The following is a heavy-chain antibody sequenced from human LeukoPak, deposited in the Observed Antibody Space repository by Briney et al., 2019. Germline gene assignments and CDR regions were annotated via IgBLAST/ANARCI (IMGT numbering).Heavy chain of an antibody. Sequence: ASVKVSCKASGYTFTGYYMHWVRQAPGQGLEWMGWISAYNGNTNYAQKLQGRVTMTTDTSTSTAYMELRSLRSDDTAVYYCARSGSYIDAFDIWGQGTMVTVSS. CDR3: ARSGSYIDAFDI. V-gene: IGHV1-18*04. CDR2: ISAYNGNT. D-gene: IGHD1-26*01. J-gene: IGHJ3*02. CDR1: GYTFTGYY.